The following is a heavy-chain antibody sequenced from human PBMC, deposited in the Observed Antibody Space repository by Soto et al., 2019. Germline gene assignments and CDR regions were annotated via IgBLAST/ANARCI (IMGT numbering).Heavy chain of an antibody. CDR3: ARWLHSSGWYSDYFDY. J-gene: IGHJ4*02. D-gene: IGHD6-19*01. Sequence: GGSLRLSCAASGFTFSIYGMQWVRHAPGKGLEWVAVISYDGSNKYYADSVKGRFTISRDNSKNTLYLQMNSLRAEDTAVYYCARWLHSSGWYSDYFDYWGQGTLVTVSS. CDR2: ISYDGSNK. CDR1: GFTFSIYG. V-gene: IGHV3-30*03.